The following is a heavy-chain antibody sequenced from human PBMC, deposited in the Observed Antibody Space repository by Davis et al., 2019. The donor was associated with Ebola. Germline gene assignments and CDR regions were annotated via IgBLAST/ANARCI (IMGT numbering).Heavy chain of an antibody. D-gene: IGHD6-19*01. J-gene: IGHJ6*02. V-gene: IGHV1-18*01. Sequence: ASVKVSCKASGYTFTSYGISWVRQAPGQGLEWMGWISAYNGNTNYAQKLQGRVTMTTDTSTSTAYMELRSLRSDDTAVYYCAKARGWIYYYYYGMDVWGQGTTVTVSS. CDR3: AKARGWIYYYYYGMDV. CDR2: ISAYNGNT. CDR1: GYTFTSYG.